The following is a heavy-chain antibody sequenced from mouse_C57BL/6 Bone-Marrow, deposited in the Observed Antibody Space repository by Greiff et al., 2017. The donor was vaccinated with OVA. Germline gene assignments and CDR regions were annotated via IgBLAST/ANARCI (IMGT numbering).Heavy chain of an antibody. CDR1: GFTFSDYG. D-gene: IGHD1-2*01. CDR2: ISSGSSTI. Sequence: EVMLVESGGGLVKPGGSLKLSCAASGFTFSDYGMHWVRQAPEKGLEWVAYISSGSSTIYYADTVKGRFTISRDNAKNTLFLQMTSLRSEDTAMYYCARREGYYGLWCAYWGQGTLVTVSA. J-gene: IGHJ3*01. CDR3: ARREGYYGLWCAY. V-gene: IGHV5-17*01.